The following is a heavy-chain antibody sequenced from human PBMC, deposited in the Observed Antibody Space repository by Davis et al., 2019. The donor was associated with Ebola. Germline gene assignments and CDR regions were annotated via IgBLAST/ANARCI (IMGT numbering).Heavy chain of an antibody. CDR1: GFTFSSYG. CDR3: AKEVGYYDSSGYPYYFDY. V-gene: IGHV3-30*18. D-gene: IGHD3-22*01. CDR2: ISYDGSNK. Sequence: PGGSLRLSCAASGFTFSSYGMHWVRQAPGKGLEWVAVISYDGSNKYYADSVKGRFTISRDNSKNTLYLQMNSLRAEDTAVYYCAKEVGYYDSSGYPYYFDYWGQGTLVTVSS. J-gene: IGHJ4*02.